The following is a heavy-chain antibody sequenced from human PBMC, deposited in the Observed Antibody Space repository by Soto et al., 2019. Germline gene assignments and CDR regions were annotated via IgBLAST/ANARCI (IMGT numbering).Heavy chain of an antibody. CDR2: IIPIFGTA. D-gene: IGHD4-17*01. Sequence: QVQLVQSGAEVKKPGSSVKVSCKASGGTFSSYAISWVRQAPGQGLEWMGGIIPIFGTANYAQKFQGRVKITGDESTRKASMELSSLRSEDTAVYYCARDFTVTTFYYYGMDVWGQGTTVTVSS. V-gene: IGHV1-69*12. CDR3: ARDFTVTTFYYYGMDV. J-gene: IGHJ6*02. CDR1: GGTFSSYA.